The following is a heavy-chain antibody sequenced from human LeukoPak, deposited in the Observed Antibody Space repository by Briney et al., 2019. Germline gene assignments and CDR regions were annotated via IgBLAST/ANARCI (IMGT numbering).Heavy chain of an antibody. D-gene: IGHD6-19*01. V-gene: IGHV1-46*01. Sequence: ASVKVSCKASGYTFTSYYMHWVRQAPGQGLEWMGIINPSGGSTSYTQKFQGRVTMTTDTSTSTAYMELRSLRSDDTAVYYCARDGDLEQWLVTEDWFDPWGQGPLVTVSS. CDR1: GYTFTSYY. CDR3: ARDGDLEQWLVTEDWFDP. CDR2: INPSGGST. J-gene: IGHJ5*02.